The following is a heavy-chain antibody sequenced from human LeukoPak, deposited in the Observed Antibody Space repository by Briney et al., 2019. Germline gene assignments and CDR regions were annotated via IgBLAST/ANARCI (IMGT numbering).Heavy chain of an antibody. D-gene: IGHD6-13*01. CDR3: AREVSSWGVDY. J-gene: IGHJ4*02. CDR1: GGSISSSSYY. Sequence: SETLSLTCTVSGGSISSSSYYWGWIRQPPGKGLEWIGSIYYSGSTYYNPSLKSRVTISVDTSKNQFSLKLSSVTAADTAVYYCAREVSSWGVDYWGQGTLVTVSS. CDR2: IYYSGST. V-gene: IGHV4-39*07.